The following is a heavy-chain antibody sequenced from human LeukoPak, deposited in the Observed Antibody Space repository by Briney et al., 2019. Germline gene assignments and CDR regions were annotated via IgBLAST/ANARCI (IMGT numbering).Heavy chain of an antibody. V-gene: IGHV3-11*04. J-gene: IGHJ3*02. CDR2: ISSSGSSV. Sequence: GSLRLSCAASGFTFSDYYMGWIRQAPGKGLEWVSYISSSGSSVYYADSVKGRFTISRDNAKNSLYLQMNSLRAEDTAVYYCARDGYDSSVDAFDIWGQGTMVTVSS. CDR3: ARDGYDSSVDAFDI. CDR1: GFTFSDYY. D-gene: IGHD3-22*01.